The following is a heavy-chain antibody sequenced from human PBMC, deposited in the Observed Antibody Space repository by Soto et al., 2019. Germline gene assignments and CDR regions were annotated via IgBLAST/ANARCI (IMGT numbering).Heavy chain of an antibody. CDR3: AKDGDFRDFTIFGVAFDP. CDR2: ISGSGGST. CDR1: GLTFSSYA. Sequence: GGSLRLSCAASGLTFSSYAMSWVRQAPGKGLEWVSAISGSGGSTYYADSVKGRFTISRDNSKNTLYLQMNSLRAEDTAVYYCAKDGDFRDFTIFGVAFDPWGQGTLVTVSS. J-gene: IGHJ5*02. D-gene: IGHD3-3*01. V-gene: IGHV3-23*01.